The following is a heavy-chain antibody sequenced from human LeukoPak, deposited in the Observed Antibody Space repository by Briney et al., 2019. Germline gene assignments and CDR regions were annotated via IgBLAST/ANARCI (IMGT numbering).Heavy chain of an antibody. CDR3: ARLPRTRYSSSWGFDP. J-gene: IGHJ5*02. CDR1: GGSISSGDYY. Sequence: SETLSLTCTVSGGSISSGDYYWSWIRQPPGKGLEWIGYIYYSGSTYYNPSLKSRVTISVDTSKNQFSLKLSSVTAADTAVYYCARLPRTRYSSSWGFDPWGQGTLVTVSS. D-gene: IGHD6-13*01. V-gene: IGHV4-30-4*08. CDR2: IYYSGST.